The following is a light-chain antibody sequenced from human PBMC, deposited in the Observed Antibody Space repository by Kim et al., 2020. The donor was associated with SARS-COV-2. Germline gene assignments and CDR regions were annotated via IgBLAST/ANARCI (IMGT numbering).Light chain of an antibody. CDR1: QSVSSSY. CDR3: QQYGSSPNS. J-gene: IGKJ2*03. CDR2: GAS. V-gene: IGKV3-20*01. Sequence: LTTGERATLSCRASQSVSSSYLAWYQQKPGQAPRLLIYGASSRATGIPDRFSGSGSGTDFTLTISRLEPEDVAVYYCQQYGSSPNSFGQGTKLEI.